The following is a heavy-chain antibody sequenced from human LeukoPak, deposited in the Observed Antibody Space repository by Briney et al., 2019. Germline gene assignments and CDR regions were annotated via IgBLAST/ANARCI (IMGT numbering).Heavy chain of an antibody. J-gene: IGHJ3*02. CDR2: IYSGGST. CDR3: ASAVARDAFDI. D-gene: IGHD2-21*01. V-gene: IGHV3-53*01. CDR1: GFTVSSNY. Sequence: GGSLRLSCAASGFTVSSNYMSWVRQAPGKGLEWVSVIYSGGSTYYADSAKGRFTISRDNSKNTLYLQMNSLRAEDTAVYYCASAVARDAFDIWGQGTMVTVSS.